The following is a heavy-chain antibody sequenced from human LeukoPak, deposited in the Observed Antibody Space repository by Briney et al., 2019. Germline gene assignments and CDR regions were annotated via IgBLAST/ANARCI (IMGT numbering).Heavy chain of an antibody. J-gene: IGHJ6*02. CDR2: ISGSGGST. CDR1: GFTFSSYA. Sequence: GGSLRLSCAASGFTFSSYAMSWVRQAPGKGLEWVSAISGSGGSTYYADSVKGRFTISRDNSKNTLYLQMNSLRAEDTAVYYCAKGGGYDYGGNSAYYYYGMDVWGQGTTVTVSS. CDR3: AKGGGYDYGGNSAYYYYGMDV. V-gene: IGHV3-23*01. D-gene: IGHD4-23*01.